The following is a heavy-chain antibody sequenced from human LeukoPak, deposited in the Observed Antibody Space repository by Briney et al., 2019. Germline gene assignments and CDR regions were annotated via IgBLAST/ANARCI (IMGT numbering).Heavy chain of an antibody. D-gene: IGHD3-16*01. J-gene: IGHJ6*02. Sequence: SETLSLTCAVYGGSFSGYYWSWIRQPPGKGLEWIGEINHSGSTNYNPSLKSRVTISVDTSKNQFSLKLSSVTAADTAVYYCARVGGRGGWPLTYYYYGMDVWGQGITVTVSS. CDR2: INHSGST. CDR3: ARVGGRGGWPLTYYYYGMDV. V-gene: IGHV4-34*01. CDR1: GGSFSGYY.